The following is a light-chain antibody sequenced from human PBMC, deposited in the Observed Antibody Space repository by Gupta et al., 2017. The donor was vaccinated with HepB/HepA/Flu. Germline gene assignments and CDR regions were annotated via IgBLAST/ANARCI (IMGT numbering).Light chain of an antibody. CDR3: QQNYSPTPT. CDR1: QGVLYRSNTKNY. V-gene: IGKV4-1*01. J-gene: IGKJ1*01. CDR2: GAS. Sequence: ITLSPDSLGVPRGERATINCTFSQGVLYRSNTKNYLTWYQQKPGQPPKLIMYGASTRESGVPALFSGSGSMTDFTITISIVQNEDVAVYFCQQNYSPTPTFGQGTKVEIK.